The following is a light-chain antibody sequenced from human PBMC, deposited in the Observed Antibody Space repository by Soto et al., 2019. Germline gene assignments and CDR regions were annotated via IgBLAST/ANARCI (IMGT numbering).Light chain of an antibody. V-gene: IGKV3-11*01. Sequence: EIVLTQSPATLSLSPGERATLSCRASQSVSSYLAWYQQKPGQAPRLLIYDASNRATGIPARFSGSGSGTDFTLTISSLEPEDFAVYYCQKRSNWPPVTFGGGTNVDIK. CDR2: DAS. CDR3: QKRSNWPPVT. J-gene: IGKJ4*01. CDR1: QSVSSY.